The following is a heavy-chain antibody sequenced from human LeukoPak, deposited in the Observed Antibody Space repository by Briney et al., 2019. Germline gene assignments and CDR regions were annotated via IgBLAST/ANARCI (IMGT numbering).Heavy chain of an antibody. CDR3: TRDRAYRNSETTKTSFDI. J-gene: IGHJ3*02. CDR2: IRYDGSNK. Sequence: PGGSLRLSCAASGFTFSSYGMHWVRQAPGKGLEWVAFIRYDGSNKYYADSVRGRFTISRDNSKNTLHLHMSSLRVEDTSTYYCTRDRAYRNSETTKTSFDIWGQGTMVTVSS. D-gene: IGHD3-16*01. CDR1: GFTFSSYG. V-gene: IGHV3-30*02.